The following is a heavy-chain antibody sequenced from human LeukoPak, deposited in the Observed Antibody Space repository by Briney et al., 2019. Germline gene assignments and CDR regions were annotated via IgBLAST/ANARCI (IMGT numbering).Heavy chain of an antibody. CDR1: GFTFSNYE. D-gene: IGHD3-3*01. J-gene: IGHJ4*02. Sequence: GASLRLSCAASGFTFSNYEMNWVRQAPRKGLEWVSYISSSGSTIYYADSVKGRFTISRDNAKNSLYLQMNSLRVEDTAVYYCASHRHITPFDFWGQGALVTVSS. CDR3: ASHRHITPFDF. V-gene: IGHV3-48*03. CDR2: ISSSGSTI.